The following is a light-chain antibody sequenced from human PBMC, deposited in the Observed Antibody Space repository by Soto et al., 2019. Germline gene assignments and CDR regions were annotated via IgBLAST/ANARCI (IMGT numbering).Light chain of an antibody. CDR2: DAS. V-gene: IGKV1-5*01. J-gene: IGKJ1*01. CDR3: QQYGRSGT. Sequence: DIQMTQSPSTLSASLGDIVTITCRASQSISSWLAWYQQKPGKAPKLLIYDASSLESGVPSRFSGSGSGTEFTLTISRLEPDDFAVYYCQQYGRSGTFGQGTKVDIK. CDR1: QSISSW.